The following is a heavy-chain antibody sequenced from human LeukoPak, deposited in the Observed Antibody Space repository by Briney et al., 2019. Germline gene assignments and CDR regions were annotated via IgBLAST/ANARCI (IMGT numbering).Heavy chain of an antibody. D-gene: IGHD2-21*01. CDR3: ARAEIGVVDY. V-gene: IGHV3-48*03. Sequence: GGSLRLSCAASGFTFSSYEMNWDRQAPGKGLEWVSYISSSGSTIYYADSVKGRFTISRDNAKNSLYLQMNSLRAEDTAVYYCARAEIGVVDYWGQGTLVTVSS. CDR1: GFTFSSYE. J-gene: IGHJ4*02. CDR2: ISSSGSTI.